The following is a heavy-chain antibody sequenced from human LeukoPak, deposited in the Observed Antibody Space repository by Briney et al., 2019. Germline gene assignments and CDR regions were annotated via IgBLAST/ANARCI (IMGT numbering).Heavy chain of an antibody. CDR2: ISAYNGNT. J-gene: IGHJ5*02. CDR3: ARFQYQLLSSWFDP. Sequence: ASVKVSCKASGHTFTSYGISWVRQAPGQGLEWMGWISAYNGNTNYAQKLQGRVTMTTDTSTSTAYMELRSLRSDDTAVYYCARFQYQLLSSWFDPWGQGTLVTVSS. CDR1: GHTFTSYG. D-gene: IGHD2-2*01. V-gene: IGHV1-18*04.